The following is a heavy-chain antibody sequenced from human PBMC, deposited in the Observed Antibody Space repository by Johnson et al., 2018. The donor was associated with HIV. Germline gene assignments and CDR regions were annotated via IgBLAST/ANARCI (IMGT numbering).Heavy chain of an antibody. J-gene: IGHJ3*02. V-gene: IGHV3-7*03. Sequence: VQLVESGGGLVQPGGSLRLSCVGSGFSFNKYWMSWVRQAPGDGLEWLTTINKDGGEEYYVDSVKGRFTISRDNARNSLYLQMNSLRVEDTAVYYCVRDVGPLDIWGQGTLVTVS. CDR3: VRDVGPLDI. CDR2: INKDGGEE. CDR1: GFSFNKYW.